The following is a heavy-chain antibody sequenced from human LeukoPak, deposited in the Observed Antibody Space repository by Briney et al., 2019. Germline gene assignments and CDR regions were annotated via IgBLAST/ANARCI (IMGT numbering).Heavy chain of an antibody. CDR2: ISSAGTT. D-gene: IGHD5-24*01. V-gene: IGHV3-66*01. CDR1: GFTVSSSY. J-gene: IGHJ4*02. CDR3: ARMSVGMATTIDY. Sequence: GGSLRLSCAASGFTVSSSYMSWVRQAPGKGLEWVSIISSAGTTYYADSVKGRFTISRDNSKNTVYLQVNSLRDEDTAVYYCARMSVGMATTIDYWGQGTLVTVSS.